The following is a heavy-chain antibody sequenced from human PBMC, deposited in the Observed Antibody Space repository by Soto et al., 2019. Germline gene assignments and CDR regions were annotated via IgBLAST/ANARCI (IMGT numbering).Heavy chain of an antibody. CDR2: ISYDGSNK. CDR1: GFTFSSYA. V-gene: IGHV3-30-3*01. CDR3: ARVRPSVVRASSYYYYGMDV. D-gene: IGHD2-21*01. J-gene: IGHJ6*04. Sequence: PGGSLRLSCAASGFTFSSYAMHWVRQAPGKGLEWVAVISYDGSNKYYADSVKGRFTISRDNSKNTLYLQMNSLRAEDTAVYYCARVRPSVVRASSYYYYGMDVWGKGTTVTISS.